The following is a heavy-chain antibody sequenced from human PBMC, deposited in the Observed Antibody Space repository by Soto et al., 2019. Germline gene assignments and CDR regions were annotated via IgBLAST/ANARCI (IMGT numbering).Heavy chain of an antibody. Sequence: EVQLVESRGGLVQPGGSLRLSCAASGFTFSSYSMNWVRQAPGMGLEWVSYISSSSSTIYYADSVKGRFTISRDNAKNSLYLQMNSLRAEDTAVYYCARHPERIAEIGWFDPWGQGTLVTVSS. J-gene: IGHJ5*02. CDR3: ARHPERIAEIGWFDP. CDR1: GFTFSSYS. CDR2: ISSSSSTI. V-gene: IGHV3-48*01. D-gene: IGHD6-13*01.